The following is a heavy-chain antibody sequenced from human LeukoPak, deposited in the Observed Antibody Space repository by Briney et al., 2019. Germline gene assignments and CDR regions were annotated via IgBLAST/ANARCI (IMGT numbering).Heavy chain of an antibody. J-gene: IGHJ4*02. CDR1: GGSINNYY. Sequence: SETLSLTCTVSGGSINNYYWNWVRQPPGKGLEWIGYVSYTGTINYNPSLKSRITISVDTSKNQFSLKLSSVTAADTAVYYCAREAYGSTIDNWGQGILVTVSS. V-gene: IGHV4-59*01. CDR2: VSYTGTI. D-gene: IGHD5/OR15-5a*01. CDR3: AREAYGSTIDN.